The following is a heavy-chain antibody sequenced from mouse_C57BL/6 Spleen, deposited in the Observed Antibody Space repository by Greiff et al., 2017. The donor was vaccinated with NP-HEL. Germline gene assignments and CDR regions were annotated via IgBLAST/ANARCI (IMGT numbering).Heavy chain of an antibody. CDR2: IYPSDSDT. J-gene: IGHJ4*01. CDR3: ARDCHCYGNNYAMDY. D-gene: IGHD1-1*01. Sequence: QVQLQQPGAELVRPGSSVKLSCKASGYTFTSYWMHWVKQRPIQGLEWIGNIYPSDSDTHYNQKFKDKATLTVDKSSSTAYMQLSSLTTSDSAVYYCARDCHCYGNNYAMDYWGQGTSVTVSS. CDR1: GYTFTSYW. V-gene: IGHV1-52*01.